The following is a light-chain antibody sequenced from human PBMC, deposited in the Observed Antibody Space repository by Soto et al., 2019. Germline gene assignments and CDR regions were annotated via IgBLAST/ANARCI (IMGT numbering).Light chain of an antibody. CDR2: EVS. V-gene: IGLV2-8*01. J-gene: IGLJ2*01. CDR3: SSSAGSGGLVV. CDR1: YGDVGGYTY. Sequence: QSALTQPPSASESPGESVTISCTGVYGDVGGYTYVSWYQHYPGKAPKLLIYEVSKRPQGVPDRFTGSKAGNTAFLTVSGLQADDEADYYCSSSAGSGGLVVFGGGTKVTVL.